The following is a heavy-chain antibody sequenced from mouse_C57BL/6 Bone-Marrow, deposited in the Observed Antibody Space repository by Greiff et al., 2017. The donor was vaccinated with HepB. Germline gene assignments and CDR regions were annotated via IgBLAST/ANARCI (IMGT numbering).Heavy chain of an antibody. V-gene: IGHV10-3*01. D-gene: IGHD2-3*01. Sequence: EVQGVESGGGLVQPKGSLKLSCAASGFTFNTYAMHWVRQAPGKGLEWVARIRSKSSNYATYYADSVKDRFTISRDDSQSMLYLQMNNLKTEDTAMYYCVRDGRDAGLLPAWFAYWGQGTLVTVSA. CDR3: VRDGRDAGLLPAWFAY. CDR1: GFTFNTYA. CDR2: IRSKSSNYAT. J-gene: IGHJ3*01.